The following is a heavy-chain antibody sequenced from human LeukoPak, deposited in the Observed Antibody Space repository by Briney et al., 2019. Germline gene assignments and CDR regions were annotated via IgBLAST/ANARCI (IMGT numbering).Heavy chain of an antibody. CDR3: AKAMATAGTTGGIFDY. Sequence: PGGSLRLSCAASGFTFSSYSMNWVRQAPGKGLEWVSSISSSSSYIYYADSVKGRFTISRDNAKNTLYLQMNSLRAEDTAVYDCAKAMATAGTTGGIFDYWGQGTLVTVSS. CDR2: ISSSSSYI. CDR1: GFTFSSYS. D-gene: IGHD6-13*01. V-gene: IGHV3-21*04. J-gene: IGHJ4*02.